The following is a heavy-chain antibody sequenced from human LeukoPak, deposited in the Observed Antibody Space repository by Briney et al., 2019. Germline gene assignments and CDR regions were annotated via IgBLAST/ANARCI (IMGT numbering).Heavy chain of an antibody. CDR1: GFTFSNYA. V-gene: IGHV3-23*01. J-gene: IGHJ4*02. D-gene: IGHD3-22*01. CDR3: AKGSYYDSSGSFYFDY. CDR2: ISGSGDNT. Sequence: GGSLRLSCAASGFTFSNYAMTWVRQAPGKGLEWVSGISGSGDNTYYADSVKGRFTISRDNSKNTLYVQVNSLGTEDTAAYYCAKGSYYDSSGSFYFDYWGQGTLVTVSS.